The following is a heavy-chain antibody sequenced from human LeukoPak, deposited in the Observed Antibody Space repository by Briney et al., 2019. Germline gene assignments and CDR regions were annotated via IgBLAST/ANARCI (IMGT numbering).Heavy chain of an antibody. J-gene: IGHJ5*02. CDR2: INPNSGGT. CDR3: ARERLAAAGLNWFDP. V-gene: IGHV1-2*02. CDR1: GYTFTGYY. D-gene: IGHD6-13*01. Sequence: ASVKVSCKASGYTFTGYYMHWVRQAPGQGLEWMGWINPNSGGTNYAQKFQGRVTMTRDTSISTAYMELSRLRSDDTAVYYCARERLAAAGLNWFDPWGQGTLVTVSS.